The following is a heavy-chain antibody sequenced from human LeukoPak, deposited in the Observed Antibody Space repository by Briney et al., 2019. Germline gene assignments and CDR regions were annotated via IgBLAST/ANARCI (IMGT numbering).Heavy chain of an antibody. CDR2: ISRRSGAT. D-gene: IGHD2-21*01. Sequence: EASVKVSCKASGSIFSDYYLHWVRQVPGRGFELMGWISRRSGATKIAQKFQGRVSLTSDTSISTDYVELTNLASDDTAVYDCVSWADGNSDVASFDFWGQGTLVLVSS. CDR1: GSIFSDYY. J-gene: IGHJ4*02. V-gene: IGHV1-2*02. CDR3: VSWADGNSDVASFDF.